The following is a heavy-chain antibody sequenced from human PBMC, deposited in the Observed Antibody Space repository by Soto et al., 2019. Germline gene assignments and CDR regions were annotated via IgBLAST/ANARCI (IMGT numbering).Heavy chain of an antibody. V-gene: IGHV3-23*01. CDR1: GFTFSNYA. CDR2: IIVSGRSA. J-gene: IGHJ4*02. D-gene: IGHD1-7*01. CDR3: ANMYNRDWVEGIRYLDY. Sequence: EVQLLESGGGVVQPGGSLRLSCAASGFTFSNYAMNWVRQAPGTGLAWIAYIIVSGRSAHYADSVKGRFSISRDNSKNTLYLQMNSLRDEDTAIYYCANMYNRDWVEGIRYLDYWAQGTLVTVSS.